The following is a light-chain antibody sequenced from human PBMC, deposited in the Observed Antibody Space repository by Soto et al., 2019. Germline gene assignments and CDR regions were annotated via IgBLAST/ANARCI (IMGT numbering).Light chain of an antibody. CDR3: QTWGTGMV. V-gene: IGLV4-69*01. CDR2: PNSDGSH. CDR1: SGHSSYA. Sequence: QAVVTQSPSASASLGASVKLTCTLSSGHSSYAIAWHQQQPEKGPRYLMKPNSDGSHSKGDGIPDRFSGSSSGAERYLTISSLQSEDEADYYCQTWGTGMVFGGGTKLTVL. J-gene: IGLJ2*01.